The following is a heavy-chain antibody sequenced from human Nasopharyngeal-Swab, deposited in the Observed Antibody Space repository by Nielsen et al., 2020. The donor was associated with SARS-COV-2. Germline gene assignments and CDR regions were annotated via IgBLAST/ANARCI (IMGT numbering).Heavy chain of an antibody. CDR1: GFTFDDYA. CDR2: ISWNSGSI. Sequence: SLKISCAASGFTFDDYAMHWVRQPPGKGLEWVSVISWNSGSIGYADSVKGRFTISRDNAKNSLYLQMNSLRAEDTALYYCANSRGVVVIIDGMDVWGQGTTVTVSS. J-gene: IGHJ6*02. V-gene: IGHV3-9*01. D-gene: IGHD3-22*01. CDR3: ANSRGVVVIIDGMDV.